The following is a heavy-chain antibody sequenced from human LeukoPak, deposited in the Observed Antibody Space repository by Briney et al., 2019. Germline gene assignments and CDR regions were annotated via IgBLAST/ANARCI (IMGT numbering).Heavy chain of an antibody. V-gene: IGHV3-11*01. J-gene: IGHJ4*02. Sequence: GGSLRLSCAASGFTFSDYYMSWIRQAPGKGLEWVSYISSSGSTIYYADSVKGRFTISRDNAKNSLYLQMNSLRAEDTAVYYCARDPSPGIAVAGTVDYWGQGTLVTVSS. CDR2: ISSSGSTI. D-gene: IGHD6-19*01. CDR3: ARDPSPGIAVAGTVDY. CDR1: GFTFSDYY.